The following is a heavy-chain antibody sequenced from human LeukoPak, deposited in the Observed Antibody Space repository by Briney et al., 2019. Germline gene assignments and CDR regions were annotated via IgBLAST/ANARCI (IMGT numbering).Heavy chain of an antibody. V-gene: IGHV3-30*18. J-gene: IGHJ4*02. CDR1: GFTFSHYG. D-gene: IGHD3-10*01. Sequence: PGRSLRLSCAASGFTFSHYGMHWVRQAPGKGLEWVAVISNDGSYKDYVNSVKGRFTISRDNSKNTLYLQMNSLTIGDTAVYYCAKDSPSGFDYWGQGILVTVSS. CDR2: ISNDGSYK. CDR3: AKDSPSGFDY.